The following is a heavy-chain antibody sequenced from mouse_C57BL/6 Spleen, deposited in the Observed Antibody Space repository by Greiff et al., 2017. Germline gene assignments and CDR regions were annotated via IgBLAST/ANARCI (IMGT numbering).Heavy chain of an antibody. CDR1: GYTFTSYT. CDR3: ARSDDYDGAWFAY. Sequence: QVHVKQSGAELARPGASVKMSCKASGYTFTSYTMHWVKQRPGQGLEWIGYINPSSGYTKYNQKFKDKATLTADKSSSTAYMQLSSLTSEDSAVYYCARSDDYDGAWFAYWGQGTLVTVSA. D-gene: IGHD2-4*01. J-gene: IGHJ3*01. CDR2: INPSSGYT. V-gene: IGHV1-4*01.